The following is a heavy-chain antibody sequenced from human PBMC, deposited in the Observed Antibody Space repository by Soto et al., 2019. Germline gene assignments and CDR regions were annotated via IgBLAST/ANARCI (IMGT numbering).Heavy chain of an antibody. CDR2: ISSSGSTI. CDR1: GFTFSSYE. V-gene: IGHV3-48*03. J-gene: IGHJ4*02. CDR3: ATVDGGNYVPDY. D-gene: IGHD2-21*02. Sequence: PGGSLRLSCAASGFTFSSYEMNWVRQAPGKGLEWVSYISSSGSTIYYADSVKGRFTISRDNAKNSLYLQMNSLRAEDTAVYYCATVDGGNYVPDYWGQGTLVTVSS.